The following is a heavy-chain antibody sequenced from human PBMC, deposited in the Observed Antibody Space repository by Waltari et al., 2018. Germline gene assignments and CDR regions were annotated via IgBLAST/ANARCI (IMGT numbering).Heavy chain of an antibody. CDR3: VRLEDCTGPGGNCYSGDSFALDV. CDR2: INHSPNI. V-gene: IGHV4-34*01. CDR1: GGSLRGYY. D-gene: IGHD2-8*02. Sequence: QVHLQQWGAGLLQPSETLSLTCAVDGGSLRGYYWGWVRQPHGKGLEWLGEINHSPNINYNPSLSSRVTLSIDTSKNQFSLKLNSVTAADTGVYYCVRLEDCTGPGGNCYSGDSFALDVWGQGTTVTVSS. J-gene: IGHJ6*02.